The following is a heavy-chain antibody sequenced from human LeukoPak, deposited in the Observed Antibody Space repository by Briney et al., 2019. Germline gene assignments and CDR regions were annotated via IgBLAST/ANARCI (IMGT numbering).Heavy chain of an antibody. CDR1: GFTFSTYA. V-gene: IGHV3-23*01. J-gene: IGHJ4*02. D-gene: IGHD4-23*01. CDR2: ISGGGSST. CDR3: AKVFESVVTPNDY. Sequence: SGGSLRLSCAASGFTFSTYAMTWVRQAPGKGLDWVSAISGGGSSTYYADSVKGRFTISRDNSKNTLYLQMNSLRAEDTAVYYCAKVFESVVTPNDYWGQGTLVTVPS.